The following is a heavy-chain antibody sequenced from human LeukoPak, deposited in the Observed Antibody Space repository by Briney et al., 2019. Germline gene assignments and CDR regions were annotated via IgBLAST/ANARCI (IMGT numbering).Heavy chain of an antibody. J-gene: IGHJ4*02. CDR2: IYPGDSDT. CDR3: ARRDYGGKHFDY. Sequence: GESLKISCKGSGYTFSSYWVAWVRQMPGKGLEWMGIIYPGDSDTGYSPSFQGQVTISADKSISTAYLQWSSLKASDTAMYYCARRDYGGKHFDYWAREPWSPSPQ. CDR1: GYTFSSYW. D-gene: IGHD4-23*01. V-gene: IGHV5-51*01.